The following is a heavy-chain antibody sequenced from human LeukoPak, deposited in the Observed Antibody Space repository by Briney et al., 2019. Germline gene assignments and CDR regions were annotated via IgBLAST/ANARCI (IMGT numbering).Heavy chain of an antibody. CDR2: IYYSGST. D-gene: IGHD2/OR15-2a*01. V-gene: IGHV4-59*08. Sequence: SETLSLTCTVSGGSISSYYWSWIRQPPGKGLEWIGYIYYSGSTNYNPSLKSRVTISIDMSKNQFSLKLSSVTAADTAVYYCARHNSRLLDRDYWAQGTLVSVSS. J-gene: IGHJ4*02. CDR3: ARHNSRLLDRDY. CDR1: GGSISSYY.